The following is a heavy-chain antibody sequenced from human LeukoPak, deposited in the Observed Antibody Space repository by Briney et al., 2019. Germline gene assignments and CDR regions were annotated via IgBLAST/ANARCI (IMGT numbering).Heavy chain of an antibody. CDR1: GFTFGDDA. D-gene: IGHD4-17*01. V-gene: IGHV3-49*03. Sequence: PGGSLRLSCIASGFTFGDDAWSWFRQAPGRGLEFIAFIRKKGYGETTDYAASVGGRFTVSRDDAISVAYLQMNSLQTKDTALYYCSRGLHDYGDSNYYFDQWGRGTLVIVSS. J-gene: IGHJ4*02. CDR2: IRKKGYGETT. CDR3: SRGLHDYGDSNYYFDQ.